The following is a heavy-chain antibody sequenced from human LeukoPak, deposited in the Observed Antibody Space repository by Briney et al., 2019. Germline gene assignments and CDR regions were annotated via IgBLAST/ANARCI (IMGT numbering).Heavy chain of an antibody. CDR3: AASNSSSWPFDY. J-gene: IGHJ4*02. Sequence: GASVKVSCKASGYTFTSYYMHWARQAPGQGLEWMGIINPSGGSTSYAQKFQGRVTMTRDTSTSTVYMEPSSLRSEDTTVYYCAASNSSSWPFDYWGQGTLVTVSS. V-gene: IGHV1-46*01. CDR1: GYTFTSYY. CDR2: INPSGGST. D-gene: IGHD6-13*01.